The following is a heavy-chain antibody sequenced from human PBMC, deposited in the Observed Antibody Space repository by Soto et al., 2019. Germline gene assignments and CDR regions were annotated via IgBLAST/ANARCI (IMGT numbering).Heavy chain of an antibody. D-gene: IGHD1-1*01. CDR1: GGSMTSGDQY. Sequence: QVQLQESGPGLVKPSQTLSLTCTVTGGSMTSGDQYWTWIRHRPGEGLEWFGYINHRGSLYYNPSFKSRVSMSVDTSKHQFSLNLSSVTAADTAVYYWERDLPQRQGRNMDGWGKGTTITASS. J-gene: IGHJ6*04. CDR3: ERDLPQRQGRNMDG. CDR2: INHRGSL. V-gene: IGHV4-31*03.